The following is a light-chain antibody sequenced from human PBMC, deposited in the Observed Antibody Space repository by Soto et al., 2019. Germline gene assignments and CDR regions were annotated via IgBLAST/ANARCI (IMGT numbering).Light chain of an antibody. V-gene: IGKV1-5*03. CDR3: QQYRTFRT. CDR2: KAS. J-gene: IGKJ1*01. Sequence: DIQMTQSPSTLSASVGDRVTITCRSSQTISNWLAWYQQRPGKAPKLLIYKASNLESGVPSRFSGSGSGTEFTLTISSLQPDDFATYYCQQYRTFRTFGQGTKVDNK. CDR1: QTISNW.